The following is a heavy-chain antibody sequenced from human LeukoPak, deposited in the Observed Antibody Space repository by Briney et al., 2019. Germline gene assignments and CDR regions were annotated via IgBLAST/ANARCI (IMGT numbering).Heavy chain of an antibody. D-gene: IGHD3-22*01. CDR2: IYYSGST. Sequence: SETLSLTCAVSGGSISSYHWSWIRQPPGKGLEWIGYIYYSGSTNYNPSLKSRVTISVDTSKNQFSLKLSSVTAADTAVYYCARNSYYDSSGFNWGQGTLVTVSS. J-gene: IGHJ4*02. CDR3: ARNSYYDSSGFN. V-gene: IGHV4-59*01. CDR1: GGSISSYH.